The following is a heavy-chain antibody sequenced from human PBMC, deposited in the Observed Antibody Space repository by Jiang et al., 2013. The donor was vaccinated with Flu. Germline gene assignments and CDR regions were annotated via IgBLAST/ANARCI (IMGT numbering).Heavy chain of an antibody. CDR3: GASNYGIEYFEH. J-gene: IGHJ1*01. V-gene: IGHV4-39*01. Sequence: QTLSLTCTVSGGSISSSGYYWGWIRQPPGKGLEWIGSIFYSGSTYYHPSLKNRVTISVDRSKNQFSLRLSSVTAADSAVFYCGASNYGIEYFEHWGQGILVTVSS. D-gene: IGHD3-10*01. CDR1: GGSISSSGYY. CDR2: IFYSGST.